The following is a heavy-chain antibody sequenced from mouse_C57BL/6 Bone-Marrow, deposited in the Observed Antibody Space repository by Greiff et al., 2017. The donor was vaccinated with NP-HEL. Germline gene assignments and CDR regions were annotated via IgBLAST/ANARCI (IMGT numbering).Heavy chain of an antibody. V-gene: IGHV1-7*01. D-gene: IGHD1-1*01. J-gene: IGHJ1*03. CDR1: GYTFTSYC. Sequence: QVQLQQSGAELAKPGASVKLSCKASGYTFTSYCMHWVKQRPGQGLEWIGSINPSSGYTKYNQKFKGKATLTADKSSSTAYMQLSSLTSEDSAVDYEERGDYYCGSPWYFDVWGKGTTVTVSS. CDR3: ERGDYYCGSPWYFDV. CDR2: INPSSGYT.